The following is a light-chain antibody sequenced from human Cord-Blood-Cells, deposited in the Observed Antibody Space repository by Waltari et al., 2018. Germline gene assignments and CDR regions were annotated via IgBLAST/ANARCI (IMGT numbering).Light chain of an antibody. J-gene: IGLJ2*01. CDR3: CSYAGSSTFLVV. V-gene: IGLV2-23*03. CDR2: EGS. Sequence: QSALTQPASVSGSPGQSITLSCTGTSSDVGSYNLVSWYQQHPGKAPKLMIYEGSKRPSGVSNRFSGSKSGNTASLTISGLQAEDEADYYCCSYAGSSTFLVVFGGGTKLTVL. CDR1: SSDVGSYNL.